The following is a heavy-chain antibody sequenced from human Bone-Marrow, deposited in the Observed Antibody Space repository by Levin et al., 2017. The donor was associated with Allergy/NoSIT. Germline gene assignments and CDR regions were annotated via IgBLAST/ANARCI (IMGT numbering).Heavy chain of an antibody. CDR1: GFTFSSYS. Sequence: GGSLRLSCAASGFTFSSYSMNWVRQAPGKGLEWVSSISSSSSYIYYADSVKGRFTISRDNAKNSLYLQMNSLRAEDTAVYYCARDIAVAGRSAFDIWGQGTMVTVSS. D-gene: IGHD6-19*01. V-gene: IGHV3-21*01. J-gene: IGHJ3*02. CDR2: ISSSSSYI. CDR3: ARDIAVAGRSAFDI.